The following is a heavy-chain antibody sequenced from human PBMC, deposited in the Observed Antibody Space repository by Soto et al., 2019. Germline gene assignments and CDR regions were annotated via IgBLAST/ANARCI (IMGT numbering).Heavy chain of an antibody. V-gene: IGHV5-51*01. CDR2: IYPGDSDT. D-gene: IGHD2-2*01. CDR3: ARHLVPAAKHYYYYYGMDV. Sequence: PGASLKISCKGSGYSFTSYWIGWVRQMPGKGLEWMGIIYPGDSDTRYSPSFQGQVTISADKSISTAYLQWSSLKASDTAMYYCARHLVPAAKHYYYYYGMDVWGQGTTVTVS. J-gene: IGHJ6*02. CDR1: GYSFTSYW.